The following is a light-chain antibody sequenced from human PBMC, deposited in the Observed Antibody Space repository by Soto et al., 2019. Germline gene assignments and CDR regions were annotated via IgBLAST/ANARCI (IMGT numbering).Light chain of an antibody. V-gene: IGLV1-51*01. Sequence: QSVLTQPPSVSAAPGQKVTISCSGGTSNIGYNYVSWYRQLPGTAPKLLIYDNNKRPSGIPDRFSGSKSGTSATLGITGLQTGDEADYYCGTWDSSLSAVVFGGGTKVTVL. CDR2: DNN. J-gene: IGLJ2*01. CDR3: GTWDSSLSAVV. CDR1: TSNIGYNY.